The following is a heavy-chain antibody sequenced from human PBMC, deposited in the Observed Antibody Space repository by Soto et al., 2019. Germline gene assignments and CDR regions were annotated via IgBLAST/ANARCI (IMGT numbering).Heavy chain of an antibody. V-gene: IGHV1-46*01. Sequence: ASVKVSCKASGYTFTSSYIHWVRQAPGQGLEWMGIINPSGGRTNYAQKFQGRVTMTSDTSASTVYMELSSLRSEGTALYYCARGLAAGDYWGQGTLVTVSS. CDR1: GYTFTSSY. D-gene: IGHD6-13*01. CDR2: INPSGGRT. J-gene: IGHJ4*02. CDR3: ARGLAAGDY.